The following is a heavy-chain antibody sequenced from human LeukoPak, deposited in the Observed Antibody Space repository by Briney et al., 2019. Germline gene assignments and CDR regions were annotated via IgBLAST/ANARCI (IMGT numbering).Heavy chain of an antibody. V-gene: IGHV3-23*01. D-gene: IGHD6-13*01. CDR1: GFTFSSYA. Sequence: GGSLRLSCEASGFTFSSYAMSWVRQAPGKGLEWVSAISGSATTTYHADSVKGRFTISRDNSKNTLYLQMNSLRADDTAVYYCARDPDNNSWYVIFDYWGQGSLVTVSS. J-gene: IGHJ4*02. CDR3: ARDPDNNSWYVIFDY. CDR2: ISGSATTT.